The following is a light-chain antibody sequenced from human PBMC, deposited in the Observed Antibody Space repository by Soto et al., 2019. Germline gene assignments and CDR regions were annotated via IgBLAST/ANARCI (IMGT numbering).Light chain of an antibody. V-gene: IGLV1-47*01. CDR1: SSNIGSNY. J-gene: IGLJ1*01. Sequence: QSVLTQPPSASGTPGQRVTISCSGSSSNIGSNYVYWYQQLPGTAPKLLIYRNNQRPSGVPDRFSGSKSGTSASLAISGLRPEDEADYYWAAWNDSLSGLYVSGTGTKVTVL. CDR3: AAWNDSLSGLYV. CDR2: RNN.